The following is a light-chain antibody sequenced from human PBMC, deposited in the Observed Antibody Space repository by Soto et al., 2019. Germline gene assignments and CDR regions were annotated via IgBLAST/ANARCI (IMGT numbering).Light chain of an antibody. CDR2: DDD. CDR3: QVWDDSRDQQV. Sequence: SFVLTQAPSVSVAPGQTASITCGANNIGVRSVHWHQKKPGQAPVLVVYDDDARPSGIPGRFSGSNSGNTATLTITRVEAGDEADYYCQVWDDSRDQQVFGGGTKVTVL. V-gene: IGLV3-21*02. J-gene: IGLJ3*02. CDR1: NIGVRS.